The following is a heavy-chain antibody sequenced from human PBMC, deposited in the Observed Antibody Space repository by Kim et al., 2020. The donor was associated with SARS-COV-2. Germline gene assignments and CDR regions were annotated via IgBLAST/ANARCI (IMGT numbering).Heavy chain of an antibody. Sequence: GGSLRLSCAASGFTFSSYAMSWVRQAPGKGLEWVSAISGSGGSTYYADSVKGRFTISRDNSKNTLYLQMNSLRAEDTAVYYCAKGPSLYNWNQAFDYWGQGTLVTVSS. CDR3: AKGPSLYNWNQAFDY. J-gene: IGHJ4*02. CDR1: GFTFSSYA. D-gene: IGHD1-20*01. V-gene: IGHV3-23*01. CDR2: ISGSGGST.